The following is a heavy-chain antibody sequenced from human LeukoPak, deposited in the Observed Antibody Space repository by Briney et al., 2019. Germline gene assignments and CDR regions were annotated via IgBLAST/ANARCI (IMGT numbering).Heavy chain of an antibody. Sequence: GGALRLSCAASGFTFSSYALHWVRQAPGKGLEWMAIISNDGRNEYYADSVKGRFTISRDNSKNMLYLQMNSFRADDAAIYYCARNWQLGYYYDTGLWGQGTTVTVSS. J-gene: IGHJ3*01. CDR2: ISNDGRNE. D-gene: IGHD3-22*01. CDR1: GFTFSSYA. CDR3: ARNWQLGYYYDTGL. V-gene: IGHV3-30*01.